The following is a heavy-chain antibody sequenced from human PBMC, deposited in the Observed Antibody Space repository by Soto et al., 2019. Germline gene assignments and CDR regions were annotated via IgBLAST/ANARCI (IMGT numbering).Heavy chain of an antibody. J-gene: IGHJ6*02. CDR3: ARVVVYYDPYYYYYGMDV. CDR2: ISSSSSYI. Sequence: EVQLVESGGGLVKPGGSLRLSCAASEFTFSTYSMNWVRQAPGKGLEWVSSISSSSSYIYYADSVKGRFTISRDNAKNSLLQQINSSRAEEAAVDYYARVVVYYDPYYYYYGMDVWGQGTTVTVSS. V-gene: IGHV3-21*01. D-gene: IGHD3-22*01. CDR1: EFTFSTYS.